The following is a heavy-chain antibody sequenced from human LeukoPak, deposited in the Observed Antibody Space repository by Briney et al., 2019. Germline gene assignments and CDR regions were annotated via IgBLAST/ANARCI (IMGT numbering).Heavy chain of an antibody. CDR3: ASGRGAAGALLRFDP. J-gene: IGHJ5*02. Sequence: ASVKVSCKASGYTFTGYYMHWVRQAPGQGVEWMGWINPNSGGTNYAQKFHGRVTKTRDTAISTAYMELSRLRSDDTAVYYCASGRGAAGALLRFDPWGQGTLVTVSS. CDR2: INPNSGGT. V-gene: IGHV1-2*02. CDR1: GYTFTGYY. D-gene: IGHD6-13*01.